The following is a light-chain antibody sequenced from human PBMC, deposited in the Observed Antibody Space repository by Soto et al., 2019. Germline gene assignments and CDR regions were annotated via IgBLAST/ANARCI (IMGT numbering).Light chain of an antibody. CDR2: DVS. CDR3: SSYTSSSTLHV. Sequence: QSVLTQPASGTGFPGQSITISCTGTSSDVGGYNYVSWYQQHPGKAPKLMIYDVSNRPSGVSNRFSGSKSGNTASLTISGLQAEDEADYYCSSYTSSSTLHVFGTGTKVTVL. V-gene: IGLV2-14*01. J-gene: IGLJ1*01. CDR1: SSDVGGYNY.